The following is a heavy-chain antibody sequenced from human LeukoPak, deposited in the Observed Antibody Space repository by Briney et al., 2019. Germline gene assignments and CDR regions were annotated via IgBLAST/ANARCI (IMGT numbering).Heavy chain of an antibody. CDR3: ARVVARFDMDV. CDR2: IYYSGST. D-gene: IGHD3-3*01. J-gene: IGHJ6*03. Sequence: SETLSLTCTVSGGSISSYYWSWIRQPPGKGLEWIGYIYYSGSTNYNPSLKSRVTISVDTSKNQFSLKLSSVTAADTAVYYCARVVARFDMDVWGKGTTVTVSS. V-gene: IGHV4-59*01. CDR1: GGSISSYY.